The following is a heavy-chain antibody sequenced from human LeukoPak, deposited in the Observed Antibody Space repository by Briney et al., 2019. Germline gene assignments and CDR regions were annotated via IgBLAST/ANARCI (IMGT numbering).Heavy chain of an antibody. Sequence: GGSLRLSCAASGFTFSSYWMHWVRQAPGKGLVWVSRSNSDGSSTSYADSVKGRFTISRDNAKNTLYLQMNSLRAEDTAVYYCARRTSWFSFYYYYSMDVWGQGTTVTVSS. V-gene: IGHV3-74*01. CDR2: SNSDGSST. CDR3: ARRTSWFSFYYYYSMDV. J-gene: IGHJ6*02. CDR1: GFTFSSYW. D-gene: IGHD2-2*01.